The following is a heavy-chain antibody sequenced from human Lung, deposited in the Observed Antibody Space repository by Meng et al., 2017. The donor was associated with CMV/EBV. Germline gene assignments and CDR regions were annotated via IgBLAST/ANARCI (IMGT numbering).Heavy chain of an antibody. D-gene: IGHD6-6*01. J-gene: IGHJ4*02. CDR2: ISHAGTT. CDR1: GGSIIGYF. CDR3: ARVSSVSSSSL. Sequence: LSCRVYGGSIIGYFWSWIRQPPGKGLEWIGEISHAGTTNYNPSLKSRVSLSLYMSKHQFPLNLRSLTAADTAVYYCARVSSVSSSSLWGQGTLVTVSS. V-gene: IGHV4-34*01.